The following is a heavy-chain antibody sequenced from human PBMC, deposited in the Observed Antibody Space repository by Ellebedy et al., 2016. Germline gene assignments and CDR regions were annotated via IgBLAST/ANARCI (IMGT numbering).Heavy chain of an antibody. D-gene: IGHD2-15*01. Sequence: ASVKVSCXGSGYIFAPYVVHWVRQAPGQGLEWMGWINAGNGDTKYSRKFQGRVTITRDNSASIAYMELRSLRSEDTAVYFCARDQVTVVVVSATQDNRLAPWGQGTLVTVSS. CDR2: INAGNGDT. CDR3: ARDQVTVVVVSATQDNRLAP. J-gene: IGHJ5*02. CDR1: GYIFAPYV. V-gene: IGHV1-3*01.